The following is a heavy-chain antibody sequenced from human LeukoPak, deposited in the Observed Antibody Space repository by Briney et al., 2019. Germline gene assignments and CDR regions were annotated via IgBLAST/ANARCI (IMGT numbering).Heavy chain of an antibody. CDR1: GFTFSSYA. V-gene: IGHV3-30-3*01. CDR3: AKGPYYDFWTGYCYFDY. CDR2: ISYDGSSK. D-gene: IGHD3-3*01. J-gene: IGHJ4*02. Sequence: PGGSLRLSCAASGFTFSSYAIHWVRQAPGKGLEWVALISYDGSSKYYADSVKGRFTISRDNSKNTLYPQMNSLRAEDTAVYYCAKGPYYDFWTGYCYFDYWGQGTLVTVSS.